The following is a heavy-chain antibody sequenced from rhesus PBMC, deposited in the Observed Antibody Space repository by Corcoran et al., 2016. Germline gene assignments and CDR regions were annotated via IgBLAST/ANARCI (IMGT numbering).Heavy chain of an antibody. D-gene: IGHD2-27*01. J-gene: IGHJ2*01. CDR3: ARDGCSGIYCYAGGYFDI. Sequence: QVQLQESGPGLVTPSETLPLTCAVSGASIRRTSCIWIRPAPGKGLEWFGRIYGSGGSPDYNPSLKSRVTISIDTSKNQFSLKLSSVTAADTAVYYCARDGCSGIYCYAGGYFDIWGPGTPITISS. V-gene: IGHV4S2*01. CDR2: IYGSGGSP. CDR1: GASIRRTS.